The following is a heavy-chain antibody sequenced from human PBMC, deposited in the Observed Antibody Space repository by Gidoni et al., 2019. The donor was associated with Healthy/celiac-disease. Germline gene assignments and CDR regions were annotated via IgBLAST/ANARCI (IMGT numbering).Heavy chain of an antibody. CDR2: INHSGST. Sequence: QVPLQQWGAGLLKPSATLSLTCPVYGGSFSGYYWRWIRQPPGKGLEWIGEINHSGSTTDNPSRKSRVTIAVDTYKNQFSLKLSSVTAADTAVYYCARGRIGGSYYGYGGQGTLVTVSS. V-gene: IGHV4-34*01. D-gene: IGHD1-26*01. CDR1: GGSFSGYY. J-gene: IGHJ4*02. CDR3: ARGRIGGSYYGY.